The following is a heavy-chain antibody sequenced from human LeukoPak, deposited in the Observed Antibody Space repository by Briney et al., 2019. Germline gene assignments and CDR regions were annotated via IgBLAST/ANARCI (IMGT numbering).Heavy chain of an antibody. J-gene: IGHJ5*02. Sequence: SGGSLRLSCAASGFTFSSYAMSWVRQAPGKGLEWVSAISGSGGSTYYADSVKGRFTISRDNSKNTLYLQMNSLRAEDTAVYYCAKDLPKLIAAAADWWFDPWGQGTLVTVSS. CDR3: AKDLPKLIAAAADWWFDP. CDR1: GFTFSSYA. CDR2: ISGSGGST. V-gene: IGHV3-23*01. D-gene: IGHD6-13*01.